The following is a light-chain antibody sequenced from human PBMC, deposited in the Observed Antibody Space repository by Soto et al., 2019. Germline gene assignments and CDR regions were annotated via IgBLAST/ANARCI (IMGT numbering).Light chain of an antibody. V-gene: IGKV1-5*03. J-gene: IGKJ1*01. Sequence: DIEMIQSPSTLSASVGDRVTITCRASQSISSWLAWYQQKPGKAPKVLIYKASSLEGGVPSRFSGSGSGTEFTLTISSLQPDDFATYYCQQYNSYSRTFGQGTKVEVK. CDR3: QQYNSYSRT. CDR1: QSISSW. CDR2: KAS.